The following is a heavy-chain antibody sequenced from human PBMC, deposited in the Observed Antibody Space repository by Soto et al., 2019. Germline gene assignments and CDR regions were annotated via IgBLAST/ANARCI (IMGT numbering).Heavy chain of an antibody. V-gene: IGHV1-18*01. D-gene: IGHD3-3*01. Sequence: ASVKVSCKASGYTFTSYGISWVRQATGQGLEWMGWISAYNGNTTYAQKLQGRVTMTRNTSISTAYMELSSLRSEDTAVYYCARDRTIFGVVIMYSWFAPWGQGTLVTVSS. CDR2: ISAYNGNT. CDR1: GYTFTSYG. CDR3: ARDRTIFGVVIMYSWFAP. J-gene: IGHJ5*02.